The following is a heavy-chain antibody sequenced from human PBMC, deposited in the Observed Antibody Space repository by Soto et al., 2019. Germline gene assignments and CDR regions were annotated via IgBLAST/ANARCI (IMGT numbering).Heavy chain of an antibody. D-gene: IGHD6-19*01. CDR1: GYTFTSYG. Sequence: QVQLVQSGAEVKKPGASVKVSCKASGYTFTSYGISWVRQAPGQGLEWMGWISAYNGNTNYAQKLQGRVTMTTDTSKSTAYMELRRLRSDDTAVYYCERGWKYSSGWADEYFQHWGQGTLVTVSS. V-gene: IGHV1-18*01. J-gene: IGHJ1*01. CDR2: ISAYNGNT. CDR3: ERGWKYSSGWADEYFQH.